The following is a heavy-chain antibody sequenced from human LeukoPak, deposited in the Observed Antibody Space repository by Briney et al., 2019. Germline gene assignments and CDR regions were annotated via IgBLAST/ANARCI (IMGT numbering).Heavy chain of an antibody. CDR1: GFTFSNHW. Sequence: GGSLRLSCAASGFTFSNHWMHWVRQAPGKGLMWVSRINRDGSRTDYADSVKGRFTISRDNSKNTLYLQMNSLRAEDTAVYYCARDSLGYCSGGSCLHWGQGTLVTVSS. V-gene: IGHV3-74*01. CDR3: ARDSLGYCSGGSCLH. D-gene: IGHD2-15*01. CDR2: INRDGSRT. J-gene: IGHJ4*02.